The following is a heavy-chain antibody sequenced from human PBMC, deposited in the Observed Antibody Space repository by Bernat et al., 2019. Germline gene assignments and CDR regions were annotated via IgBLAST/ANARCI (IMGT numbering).Heavy chain of an antibody. V-gene: IGHV5-51*01. D-gene: IGHD2-21*02. CDR1: GYSFSTHW. J-gene: IGHJ4*02. Sequence: EVQLVQSGAEVKKPGESLKISCKGSGYSFSTHWIAWVRQMPGKGLECMGIIYPGDSDTKYSPSFHVKVTISSDKSIHTAYLQLSGLKASYTAMYYCARHACAGDCYSDYRGQGPLVTVSS. CDR3: ARHACAGDCYSDY. CDR2: IYPGDSDT.